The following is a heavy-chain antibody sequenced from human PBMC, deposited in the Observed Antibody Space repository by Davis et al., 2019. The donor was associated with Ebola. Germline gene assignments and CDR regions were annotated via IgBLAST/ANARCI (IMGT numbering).Heavy chain of an antibody. CDR2: IIPIFGTA. CDR1: GGTFSSYA. J-gene: IGHJ3*02. V-gene: IGHV1-69*13. D-gene: IGHD1-1*01. Sequence: SVKVSCKASGGTFSSYAISWVRQAPGQGLEWMGGIIPIFGTANYAQKFQGRVTITADESTSTAYMELSSLRSDDTAVYYCARDADWRHAFDIWGQGTMVTVSS. CDR3: ARDADWRHAFDI.